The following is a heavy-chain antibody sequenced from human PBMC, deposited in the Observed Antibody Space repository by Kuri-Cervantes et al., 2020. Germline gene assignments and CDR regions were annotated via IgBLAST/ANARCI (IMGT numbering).Heavy chain of an antibody. Sequence: AVKVSCKASGDTFNNYAINWVRQAPGQGLEWMGVIIPIFGTAKYAQNFQGRVTITTDESTSTANMELSSLRSEDTAVDYCASGSGYPNWFDPWGQGTLVTVSS. V-gene: IGHV1-69*05. CDR3: ASGSGYPNWFDP. J-gene: IGHJ5*02. D-gene: IGHD3-3*01. CDR1: GDTFNNYA. CDR2: IIPIFGTA.